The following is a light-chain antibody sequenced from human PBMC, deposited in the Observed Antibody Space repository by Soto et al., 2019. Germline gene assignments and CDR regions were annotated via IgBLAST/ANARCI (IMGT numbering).Light chain of an antibody. Sequence: SYELTQPPSMSVSPGQTAVITCSGDAWPRQYVYWFKQKPGQAPVLVIYQDTRRPPTIPARFSGSASGTTVSLTISGVQADDEADYYCQSADPSGNIEVFGPGTKATVL. CDR1: AWPRQY. V-gene: IGLV3-25*02. CDR3: QSADPSGNIEV. J-gene: IGLJ1*01. CDR2: QDT.